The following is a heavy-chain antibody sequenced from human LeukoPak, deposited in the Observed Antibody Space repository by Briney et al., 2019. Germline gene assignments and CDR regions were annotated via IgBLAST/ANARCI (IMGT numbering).Heavy chain of an antibody. J-gene: IGHJ4*02. CDR3: AKDFGRYYYGSGSYPSPFDY. CDR1: GFTFSSYA. D-gene: IGHD3-10*01. CDR2: ISGSGGST. V-gene: IGHV3-23*01. Sequence: GGSLRLSCAASGFTFSSYAMSWVRQAPGKGLEWVSAISGSGGSTYYADSVKGRFTISRDNSKNTLYLQMNSLRAEDTAVYYCAKDFGRYYYGSGSYPSPFDYWGQGTLVTVSS.